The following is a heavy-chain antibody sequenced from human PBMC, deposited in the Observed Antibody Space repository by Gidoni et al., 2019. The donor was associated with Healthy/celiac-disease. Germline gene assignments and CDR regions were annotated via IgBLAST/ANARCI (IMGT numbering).Heavy chain of an antibody. J-gene: IGHJ4*02. CDR2: IYYSGGT. CDR3: ARLGGDGYNPNY. CDR1: GGSISSSSYY. Sequence: QLQLQESGPGLVKPSETLSLTCTVSGGSISSSSYYWGWIRQPPGKGLEWIGSIYYSGGTYYNPSIKSRVTISVDTSKNQFSLKLSSVTAADTAVYYCARLGGDGYNPNYWGQGTLVTVSS. D-gene: IGHD5-12*01. V-gene: IGHV4-39*01.